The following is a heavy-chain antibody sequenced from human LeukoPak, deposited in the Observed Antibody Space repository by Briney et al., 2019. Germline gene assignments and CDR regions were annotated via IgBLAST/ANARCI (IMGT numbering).Heavy chain of an antibody. CDR3: ARVAAAGDFDY. CDR1: GGSISSFY. J-gene: IGHJ4*02. Sequence: PSETLSLTCTVSGGSISSFYWSWIRQPPGKGLEWIGYIYYSGSTNYNPSLKSRVTISVDTSKNHFSLKLSSVTAADTAVYYCARVAAAGDFDYWGQGTLVTVSS. V-gene: IGHV4-59*01. D-gene: IGHD6-13*01. CDR2: IYYSGST.